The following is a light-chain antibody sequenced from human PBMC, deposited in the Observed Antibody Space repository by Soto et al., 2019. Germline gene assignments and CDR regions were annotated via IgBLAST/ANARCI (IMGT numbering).Light chain of an antibody. Sequence: DIQMTQSPSSMSASVGDRGTITCRASQSISSYLKWYQQKPGKDPKLLIYAASSLQSGVPSRFSGSGSGTDFTRTSSSLQPDDFATYYCQQSYSTPQFSFGHGTKVDIK. CDR3: QQSYSTPQFS. CDR1: QSISSY. CDR2: AAS. V-gene: IGKV1-39*01. J-gene: IGKJ3*01.